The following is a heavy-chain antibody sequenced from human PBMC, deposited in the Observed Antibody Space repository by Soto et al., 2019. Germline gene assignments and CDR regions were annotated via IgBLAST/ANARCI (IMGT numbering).Heavy chain of an antibody. D-gene: IGHD6-6*01. CDR2: ISAYNGNT. V-gene: IGHV1-18*01. Sequence: ASVKVSCKASGYTFTSYGISWVRQAPGQGLEWMGWISAYNGNTNSAQKLQGRVTMTTDTSTSTAYMELRSLRSDDTAVYYCALEYSSSFRPTDAFDIWGQGTMVTVSS. CDR3: ALEYSSSFRPTDAFDI. J-gene: IGHJ3*02. CDR1: GYTFTSYG.